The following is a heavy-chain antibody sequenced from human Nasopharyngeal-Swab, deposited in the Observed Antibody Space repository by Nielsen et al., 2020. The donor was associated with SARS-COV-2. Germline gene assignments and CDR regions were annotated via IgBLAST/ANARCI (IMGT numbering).Heavy chain of an antibody. V-gene: IGHV3-23*01. CDR2: ISGSGDTT. CDR1: GFTFSSYA. Sequence: GESLKISCAASGFTFSSYAMSWVRQAPGKGLEWVSIISGSGDTTYYADSVKDRFTISRDNSKNTLYPQMNSLRAEDTAVYYCAKVQGIAAADNWFDPWGQGTLVTVSS. D-gene: IGHD6-13*01. J-gene: IGHJ5*02. CDR3: AKVQGIAAADNWFDP.